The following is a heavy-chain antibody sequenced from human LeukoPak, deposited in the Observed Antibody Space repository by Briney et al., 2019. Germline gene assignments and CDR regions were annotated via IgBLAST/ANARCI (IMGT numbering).Heavy chain of an antibody. J-gene: IGHJ4*02. Sequence: SETLSLTCTVSGGSISSYYWSWIRQPPGKGLEWIGFIYYSGSTNDNPSLRSRVTISVDTSKKQFSLKLSSVTAADTAVYYCARGESPNYYFDYWGQGILVTVSS. CDR1: GGSISSYY. V-gene: IGHV4-59*01. CDR3: ARGESPNYYFDY. CDR2: IYYSGST. D-gene: IGHD3-10*01.